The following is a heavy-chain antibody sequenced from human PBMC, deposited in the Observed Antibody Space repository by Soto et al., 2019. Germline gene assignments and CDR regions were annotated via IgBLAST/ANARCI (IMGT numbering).Heavy chain of an antibody. CDR2: IYPDDSDT. J-gene: IGHJ6*02. Sequence: GESLKISCRGSGYNFKTFWIGLVRQSPGKGLEWMGIIYPDDSDTKYSPSFQGQVTISLDKSVNTAYLQWSSLKPPDTAVYYCARGGGGGTYYFDSAGSRRAEVWGQGTTVTVSS. CDR3: ARGGGGGTYYFDSAGSRRAEV. D-gene: IGHD3-22*01. V-gene: IGHV5-51*01. CDR1: GYNFKTFW.